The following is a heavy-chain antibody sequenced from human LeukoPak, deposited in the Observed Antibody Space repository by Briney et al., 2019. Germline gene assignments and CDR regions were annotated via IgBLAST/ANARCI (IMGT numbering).Heavy chain of an antibody. CDR2: ISYDGSNK. CDR3: AKDAELRITMVRGVIIPYYFDY. D-gene: IGHD3-10*01. CDR1: GFTFSSYG. Sequence: GGSLRLSCAASGFTFSSYGMHWVRQAPGKGLEWVAVISYDGSNKYYADSVKGRFTISRDNSKNTLYLQMNSLRAEDTAVYYCAKDAELRITMVRGVIIPYYFDYWGQGTLVTVSS. V-gene: IGHV3-30*18. J-gene: IGHJ4*02.